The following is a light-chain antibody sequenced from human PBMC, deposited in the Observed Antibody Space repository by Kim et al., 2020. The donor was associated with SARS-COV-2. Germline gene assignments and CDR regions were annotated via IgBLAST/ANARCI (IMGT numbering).Light chain of an antibody. CDR1: QGISHD. J-gene: IGKJ1*01. CDR2: AAS. V-gene: IGKV1-27*01. Sequence: ASGGDRVTITCRASQGISHDLAWYQQKPGKVPKLLIFAASAVHSGVPSRFSGSGSGTDFTLTISSLQPEDVATYYCQKYNGAPWTFGQGTKVDIK. CDR3: QKYNGAPWT.